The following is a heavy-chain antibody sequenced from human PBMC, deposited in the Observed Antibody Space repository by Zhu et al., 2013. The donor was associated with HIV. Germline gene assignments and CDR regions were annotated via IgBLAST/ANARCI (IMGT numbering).Heavy chain of an antibody. J-gene: IGHJ4*02. V-gene: IGHV1-69*18. CDR3: ARVPEGEPNIGPYFDY. CDR2: IIPIFARP. D-gene: IGHD3-16*01. Sequence: QVNLTQSGAELKKPGSSVKLSCKASGGTFSSNGFHWVRQAPGQGLEWMGMIIPIFARPSYAQQFQGRVTITADESTATVYMELSSLKSDDTALYYCARVPEGEPNIGPYFDYWGQGAWSPSPQ. CDR1: GGTFSSNG.